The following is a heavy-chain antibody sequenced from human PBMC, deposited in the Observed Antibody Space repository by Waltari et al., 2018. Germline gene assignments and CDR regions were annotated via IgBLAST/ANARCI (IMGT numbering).Heavy chain of an antibody. CDR2: IRYDGSNK. J-gene: IGHJ3*02. V-gene: IGHV3-30*02. D-gene: IGHD3-3*01. CDR3: AKEPGSIFGVVIDAFDI. CDR1: GFTFSSYG. Sequence: QVQLVESGGGVVQPGGSLRLSCAASGFTFSSYGMHWVRQAPGKGLGWVAFIRYDGSNKYYADSVKGRFTISRDNSKNTLYLQMNSLRAEDTAVYYCAKEPGSIFGVVIDAFDIWGQGTMVTVSS.